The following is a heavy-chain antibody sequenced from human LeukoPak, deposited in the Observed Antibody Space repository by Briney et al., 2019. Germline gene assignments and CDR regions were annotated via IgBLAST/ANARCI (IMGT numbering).Heavy chain of an antibody. CDR3: ASSKGYYDFWSGYPEGNWFDP. Sequence: ASVKVSCKASGYTFTSYAMHWVRQAPGQRLEWMGWINAGNGNTKYSQKFQGRVTITRDTSASTAYMELSSLRSEDTAVYYCASSKGYYDFWSGYPEGNWFDPWGQGTLVTVSS. V-gene: IGHV1-3*01. D-gene: IGHD3-3*01. CDR2: INAGNGNT. CDR1: GYTFTSYA. J-gene: IGHJ5*02.